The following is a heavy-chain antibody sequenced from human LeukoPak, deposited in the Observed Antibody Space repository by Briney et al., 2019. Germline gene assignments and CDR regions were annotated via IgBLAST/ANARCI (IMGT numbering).Heavy chain of an antibody. CDR3: ARLGIVVVNNAFDI. CDR2: INHSGST. J-gene: IGHJ3*02. V-gene: IGHV4-34*01. Sequence: SETLSLTCAVYGGSFSGYYWSWIRQPPGKGLEWIGEINHSGSTNYNPSLKSRVTISVDTSKNQFSLKLSSVTAADTAVYYCARLGIVVVNNAFDIWGQGTVVTVSS. D-gene: IGHD3-22*01. CDR1: GGSFSGYY.